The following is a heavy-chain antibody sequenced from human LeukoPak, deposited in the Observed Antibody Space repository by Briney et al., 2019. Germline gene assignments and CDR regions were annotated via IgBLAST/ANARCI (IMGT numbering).Heavy chain of an antibody. CDR1: GASISSGGFY. D-gene: IGHD1-26*01. Sequence: PSETLSLTCTVSGASISSGGFYWSWIRQPPGKGLEWIGHIYHGGSTYYSPSLKSRVTISVDTSKNQFSLKLSSVTAADTAVYYCATGGVGASFDYWGQGTLVTVSS. CDR3: ATGGVGASFDY. V-gene: IGHV4-30-2*01. J-gene: IGHJ4*02. CDR2: IYHGGST.